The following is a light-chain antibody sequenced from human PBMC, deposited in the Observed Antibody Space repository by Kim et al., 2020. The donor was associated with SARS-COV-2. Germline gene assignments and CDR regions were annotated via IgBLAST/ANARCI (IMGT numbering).Light chain of an antibody. CDR3: QQFDSHPYT. V-gene: IGKV1-9*01. CDR2: AAS. Sequence: IQLTQSPSSLSASVGDRVSITCRASQGISSYLTWYQQKPGKPPKLLIYAASTVQRGVPSRFSGSGSGTDFTLTISSLQPEDVATYYCQQFDSHPYTFGQGTKLEI. J-gene: IGKJ2*01. CDR1: QGISSY.